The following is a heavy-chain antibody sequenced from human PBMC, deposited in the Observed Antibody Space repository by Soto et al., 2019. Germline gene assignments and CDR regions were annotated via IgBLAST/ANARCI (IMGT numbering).Heavy chain of an antibody. CDR2: IYYSGST. CDR3: ARERVGYDILTGYYYYGMDV. J-gene: IGHJ6*02. CDR1: GGSISSYY. V-gene: IGHV4-59*01. Sequence: SETLSLTCTVSGGSISSYYWGWIRQPPGEGLEWIGYIYYSGSTNYNPALKSRVTISVDTSKNQFSLKLSSVTAADAAVYYCARERVGYDILTGYYYYGMDVWGQGTTVTVSS. D-gene: IGHD3-9*01.